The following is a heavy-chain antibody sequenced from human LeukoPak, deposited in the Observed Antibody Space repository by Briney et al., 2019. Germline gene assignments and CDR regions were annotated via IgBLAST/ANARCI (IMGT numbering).Heavy chain of an antibody. Sequence: GGSLRLSCAASGFTFSSYSMNWVRQAPGKGLEWVSYISSSSSTIYYADSVKGRFTIYRDNAKNSLYLQINSQRDKATAVTYCAREGRNYYCRSGYLTDKIDIWGQGNLVIVSS. CDR2: ISSSSSTI. CDR3: AREGRNYYCRSGYLTDKIDI. V-gene: IGHV3-48*02. J-gene: IGHJ4*02. D-gene: IGHD3-22*01. CDR1: GFTFSSYS.